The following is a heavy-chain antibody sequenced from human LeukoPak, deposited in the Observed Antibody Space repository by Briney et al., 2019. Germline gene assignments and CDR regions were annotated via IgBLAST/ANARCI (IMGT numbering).Heavy chain of an antibody. CDR3: ARSPSMRDAIDI. CDR1: GYNFATYW. D-gene: IGHD6-6*01. V-gene: IGHV5-51*03. J-gene: IGHJ3*02. Sequence: EVQLVQSGAEVKKPGESLKISCKGSGYNFATYWMGWVRQLPGKGLEWMGIIYPGDSDTRYSPSFQGQVTISADKSIGIAYLQWSSLKASDTAMYYCARSPSMRDAIDIWGQGTMVTVSS. CDR2: IYPGDSDT.